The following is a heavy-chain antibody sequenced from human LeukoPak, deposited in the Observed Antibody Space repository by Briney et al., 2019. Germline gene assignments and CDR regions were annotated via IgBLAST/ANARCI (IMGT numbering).Heavy chain of an antibody. Sequence: SETLSLTCTVSGGSISSGSYYWSWIRQPPGKGLEWIGRIYTSGSTNYNPSLKGRVTISVDTSKNQFSLKLSSVTAADTAVYYCARTGIAAAATDDAFDIWGQGTMVTVSS. J-gene: IGHJ3*02. D-gene: IGHD6-13*01. CDR3: ARTGIAAAATDDAFDI. V-gene: IGHV4-61*02. CDR2: IYTSGST. CDR1: GGSISSGSYY.